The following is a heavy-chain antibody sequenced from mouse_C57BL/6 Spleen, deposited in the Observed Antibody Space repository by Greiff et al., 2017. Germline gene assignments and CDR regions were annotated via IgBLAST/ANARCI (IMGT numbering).Heavy chain of an antibody. J-gene: IGHJ1*03. CDR2: IDPSDSYT. Sequence: QFQLQQPGAELVMPGASVKLSCKASGYTFTSYWMHWVKQRPGQGLEWIGEIDPSDSYTNYNQKFKGKSTLTVDKSSSTAYMQLSSLTSEDSAVYYCARFLYDGYRYFDVWGTGTTVTVSS. D-gene: IGHD2-3*01. CDR3: ARFLYDGYRYFDV. CDR1: GYTFTSYW. V-gene: IGHV1-69*01.